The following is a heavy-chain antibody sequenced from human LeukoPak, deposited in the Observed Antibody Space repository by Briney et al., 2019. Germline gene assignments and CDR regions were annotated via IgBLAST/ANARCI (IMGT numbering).Heavy chain of an antibody. V-gene: IGHV4-59*01. CDR2: IYNTGGT. J-gene: IGHJ3*02. Sequence: SETLSLTCTVSGDSISSYYWTWIRQPPGKGLEWIGYIYNTGGTDYNPSLRSRVTISVDTSKNQFSLKLNSVTAADTAVYYCARAGSGYSLDIWGQGTMVTVSS. CDR1: GDSISSYY. D-gene: IGHD3-22*01. CDR3: ARAGSGYSLDI.